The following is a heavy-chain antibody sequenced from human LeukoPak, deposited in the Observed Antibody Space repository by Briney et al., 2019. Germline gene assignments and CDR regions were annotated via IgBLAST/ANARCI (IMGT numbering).Heavy chain of an antibody. Sequence: GASVKVSCKASGGTFSSYAISWVRQAPGQGLEWMGRIIPILGIANYAQKFRGRVTITADKSTSTAYMELSSLRSEDTAVYYCARVTYYYDSSGYYPTSNYYYGMDVWGQGTTVTVSS. J-gene: IGHJ6*02. CDR2: IIPILGIA. CDR1: GGTFSSYA. D-gene: IGHD3-22*01. CDR3: ARVTYYYDSSGYYPTSNYYYGMDV. V-gene: IGHV1-69*04.